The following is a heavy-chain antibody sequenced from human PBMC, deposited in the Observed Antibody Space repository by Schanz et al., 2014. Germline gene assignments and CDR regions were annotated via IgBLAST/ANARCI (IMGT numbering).Heavy chain of an antibody. Sequence: QVQLVQSGAEVKKPGASVKVSCKASGYTFTDYGVIWVRQAPGQGLEWMGWISTSNGNTNYIQKLQGRVIFTTDTSANTAYMELRSLRSDDTAHYYCVRVPSRDVSFDLWGRGTLVTVSS. D-gene: IGHD3-16*01. CDR3: VRVPSRDVSFDL. J-gene: IGHJ2*01. CDR1: GYTFTDYG. CDR2: ISTSNGNT. V-gene: IGHV1-18*01.